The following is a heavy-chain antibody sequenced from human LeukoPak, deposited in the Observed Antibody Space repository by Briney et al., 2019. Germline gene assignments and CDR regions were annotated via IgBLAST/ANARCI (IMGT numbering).Heavy chain of an antibody. D-gene: IGHD4-17*01. CDR1: GGSISSSSYY. V-gene: IGHV4-39*07. CDR2: IYHSGST. J-gene: IGHJ4*02. CDR3: ARLYGPWDY. Sequence: SETLSLTCTVSGGSISSSSYYWGWIRQPPGKGLEWIGSIYHSGSTNYNPSLKSRVTISVDTSKNQFSLKLSSVTAADTAVYYCARLYGPWDYWGQGTLVTVSS.